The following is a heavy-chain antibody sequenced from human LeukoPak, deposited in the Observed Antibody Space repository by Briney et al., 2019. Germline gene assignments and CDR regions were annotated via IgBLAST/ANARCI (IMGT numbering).Heavy chain of an antibody. CDR3: AREARIAAAGNLGY. Sequence: ASVKVSCKASGYTFTGYYMHWVRQAPGQGLEWMRWINPNSGDTNYAQKFQGRVTMTRDTSISTAYMELSRLRSDDTAVYYCAREARIAAAGNLGYWGQGTLVTVSS. CDR2: INPNSGDT. D-gene: IGHD6-13*01. V-gene: IGHV1-2*02. J-gene: IGHJ4*02. CDR1: GYTFTGYY.